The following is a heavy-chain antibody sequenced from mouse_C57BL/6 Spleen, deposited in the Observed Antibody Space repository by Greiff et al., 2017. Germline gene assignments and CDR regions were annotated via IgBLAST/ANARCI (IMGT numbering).Heavy chain of an antibody. V-gene: IGHV1-69*01. Sequence: QVQLQQSGAELVMPGASVKLSCKASGYTFTSYWMHWVKQRPGQGLEWIGEIDPSDSYTNYNQKFKGKSTLTVDKSSSTAYMQLSSLTSEDSAVYNCASWHCGSSYAMEYWGQGTSVTVSS. CDR3: ASWHCGSSYAMEY. CDR2: IDPSDSYT. D-gene: IGHD1-1*01. CDR1: GYTFTSYW. J-gene: IGHJ4*01.